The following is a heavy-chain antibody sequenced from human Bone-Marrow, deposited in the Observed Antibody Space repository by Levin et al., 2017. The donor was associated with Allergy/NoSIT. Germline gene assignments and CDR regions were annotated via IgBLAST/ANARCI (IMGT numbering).Heavy chain of an antibody. CDR1: GGSFSGYY. CDR2: INHSGST. J-gene: IGHJ4*02. Sequence: SETLSLTCAVYGGSFSGYYWSWIRQPPGKGLEWIGEINHSGSTNYNPSLKSRVTISVDTSKNQFSLKLSSVTAADTAVYYCARRAAFYSYGHWGQGTLVTVSS. CDR3: ARRAAFYSYGH. V-gene: IGHV4-34*01. D-gene: IGHD3-10*01.